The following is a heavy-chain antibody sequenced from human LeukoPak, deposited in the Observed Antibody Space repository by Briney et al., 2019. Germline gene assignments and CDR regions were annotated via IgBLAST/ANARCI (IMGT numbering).Heavy chain of an antibody. D-gene: IGHD5/OR15-5a*01. CDR2: MFYSGST. Sequence: SETLSLTCTVSGDSISSDYWNWIRQPPGKGLEWIGYMFYSGSTNYNPSLKSRVTISVDTSKNQFSLKLSSVTAADTAVYYCSRRGVSTISWYFDLWGRGTLVTVSS. CDR3: SRRGVSTISWYFDL. V-gene: IGHV4-59*08. J-gene: IGHJ2*01. CDR1: GDSISSDY.